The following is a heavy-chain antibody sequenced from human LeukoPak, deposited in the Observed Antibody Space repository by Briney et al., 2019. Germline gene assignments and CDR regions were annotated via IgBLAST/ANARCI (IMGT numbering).Heavy chain of an antibody. CDR2: ISSSGSTI. Sequence: PGGSLRLSCAASGFTFSSYEMNWVRQAPGKGLEWVSYISSSGSTIYYADSVKGRFTIPRDNAKNSLYLQMNSLRAEDTAVYYCARIGLGLWDYWGQGTLVTVSS. CDR1: GFTFSSYE. J-gene: IGHJ4*02. CDR3: ARIGLGLWDY. V-gene: IGHV3-48*03. D-gene: IGHD2-21*01.